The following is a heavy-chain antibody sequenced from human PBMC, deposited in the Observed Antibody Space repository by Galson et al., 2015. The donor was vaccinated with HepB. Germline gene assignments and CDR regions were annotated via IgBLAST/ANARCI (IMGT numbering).Heavy chain of an antibody. J-gene: IGHJ5*02. CDR1: GFTFSSYA. V-gene: IGHV3-30*04. CDR2: ISYDGSNK. CDR3: ASIGGSYYYDSSGYYTTPNWFDP. Sequence: SLRLSCAASGFTFSSYAMHWVRQAPGKGLEWVAVISYDGSNKYYADSVKGRFTISRDNSKNTLYLQMNSLRAEDTTVYYCASIGGSYYYDSSGYYTTPNWFDPWGQGTLVTVSS. D-gene: IGHD3-22*01.